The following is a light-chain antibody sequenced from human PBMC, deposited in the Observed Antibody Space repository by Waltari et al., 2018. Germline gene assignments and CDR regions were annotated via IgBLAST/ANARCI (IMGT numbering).Light chain of an antibody. CDR2: EDN. V-gene: IGLV6-57*02. CDR3: QSYYAYDVI. J-gene: IGLJ2*01. CDR1: SDNIANNY. Sequence: NFLLTQPHSVSESAGKTVIISCTGSSDNIANNYVQWYQHRPGSAPVTLIYEDNQRAPGVPDRFSGSIDSSSNSASLTISGLWTEDEAYYFCQSYYAYDVIFGGGTKLTVL.